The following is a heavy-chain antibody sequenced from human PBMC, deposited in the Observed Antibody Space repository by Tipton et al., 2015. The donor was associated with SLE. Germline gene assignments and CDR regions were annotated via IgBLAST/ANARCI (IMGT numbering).Heavy chain of an antibody. D-gene: IGHD3-9*01. CDR3: ARAGILTGYYPYFDY. CDR1: GGSIISSSW. J-gene: IGHJ4*02. CDR2: VYYSRST. Sequence: TLSLTCAVSGGSIISSSWWSWVRQPPGKGLEWIGCVYYSRSTYYSPPLSSRVSISLDRSKNQFSLKLSSVTAADTAVYYCARAGILTGYYPYFDYWGQGTLVTVSS. V-gene: IGHV4-30-2*01.